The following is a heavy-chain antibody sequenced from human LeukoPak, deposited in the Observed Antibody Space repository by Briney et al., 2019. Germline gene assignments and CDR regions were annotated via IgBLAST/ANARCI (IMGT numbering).Heavy chain of an antibody. CDR3: ARMYAGIFPNGFDI. V-gene: IGHV4-38-2*01. Sequence: KPSETLSLTCAVSGYSISSDYYWGWIRQPPGKGLEWIGSIYHTGSTYYNPSLKSRLIISVDTSNNQFSLKLNSVTAADTAVYYCARMYAGIFPNGFDIWGQGTMVTVSS. D-gene: IGHD4-23*01. CDR2: IYHTGST. CDR1: GYSISSDYY. J-gene: IGHJ3*02.